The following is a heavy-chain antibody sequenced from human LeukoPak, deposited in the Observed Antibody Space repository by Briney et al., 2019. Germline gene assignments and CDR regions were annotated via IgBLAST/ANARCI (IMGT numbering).Heavy chain of an antibody. CDR1: GFRISSYT. V-gene: IGHV3-21*01. Sequence: GGSLRLSCAASGFRISSYTMKWVRQAPGKGLEWVSSISSSSSYIYYADSVKGRFTISRDNAKNSLYVQMNSLRAEDTAVYCCAREFSGSYSGFDYWGQGTLVTVSS. D-gene: IGHD1-26*01. J-gene: IGHJ4*02. CDR2: ISSSSSYI. CDR3: AREFSGSYSGFDY.